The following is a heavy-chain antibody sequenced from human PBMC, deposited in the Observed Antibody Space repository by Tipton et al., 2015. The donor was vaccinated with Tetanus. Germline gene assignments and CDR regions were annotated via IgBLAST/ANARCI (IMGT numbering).Heavy chain of an antibody. Sequence: LRLSCAVSGGSISSGDYSWSWIRQPPGKGLEWIGYIYDSGSTYYSPSLKSRVTISEDRSKNQISLRLRSVTAADTAVYYCARVKGTYNHYGLDVWGQGTTVTVAS. CDR3: ARVKGTYNHYGLDV. CDR2: IYDSGST. CDR1: GGSISSGDYS. D-gene: IGHD3-10*01. J-gene: IGHJ6*02. V-gene: IGHV4-30-2*01.